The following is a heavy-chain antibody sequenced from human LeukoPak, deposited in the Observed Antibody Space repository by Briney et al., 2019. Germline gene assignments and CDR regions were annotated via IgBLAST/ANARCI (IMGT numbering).Heavy chain of an antibody. Sequence: PSETLSLTYTVSGGSISSGGYYWSWIRQHPGRGLEWIGFIYYSGSTNYNPSPKSRVTISVDTSKNQFSLKLSSVTAADTAVYYCARDKREQWLVHAFDIWGQGTMVTVSS. CDR2: IYYSGST. CDR1: GGSISSGGYY. V-gene: IGHV4-61*08. CDR3: ARDKREQWLVHAFDI. D-gene: IGHD6-19*01. J-gene: IGHJ3*02.